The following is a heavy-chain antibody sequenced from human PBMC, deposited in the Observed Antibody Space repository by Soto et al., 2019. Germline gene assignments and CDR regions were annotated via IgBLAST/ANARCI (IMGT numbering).Heavy chain of an antibody. CDR2: ISSSGYYI. J-gene: IGHJ6*02. CDR3: ARQFWDYDYYGMDV. D-gene: IGHD7-27*01. Sequence: VGSLRLSCVASGFSFSKYAMNWVRQAPGKGLEWVSSISSSGYYIYYADSVKGRFTVSRDTASNSLFLQMNSLRGEDTAVYFCARQFWDYDYYGMDVWGQGTTVTSP. V-gene: IGHV3-21*01. CDR1: GFSFSKYA.